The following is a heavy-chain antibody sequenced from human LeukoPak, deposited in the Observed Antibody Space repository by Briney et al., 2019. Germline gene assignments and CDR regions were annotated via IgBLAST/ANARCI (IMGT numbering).Heavy chain of an antibody. CDR2: IKQDGSEM. CDR1: GFTFSSYW. V-gene: IGHV3-7*01. D-gene: IGHD2-15*01. J-gene: IGHJ4*02. CDR3: ARDPGRGSCFDY. Sequence: GGSLRLSCAASGFTFSSYWMNWVRQAPEKGLEWVANIKQDGSEMYYVDSVKGRLTISRDNTKNSLYLQMNNLRVGDTAVYYCARDPGRGSCFDYWGQGTLVTVSS.